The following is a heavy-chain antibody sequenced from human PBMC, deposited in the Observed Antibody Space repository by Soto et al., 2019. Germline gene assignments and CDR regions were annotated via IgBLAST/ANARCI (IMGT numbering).Heavy chain of an antibody. J-gene: IGHJ6*02. CDR2: ISSNGAGT. Sequence: PGGSLRLSCAASGFTFSSYAMNWVRQAPGKGLEYVSGISSNGAGTYYADSVKDRFTISRDNSRNTLFLQVNSLTGEDTAVYYCVKDRRSTRRAMDVWGQGTTVTVSS. D-gene: IGHD2-2*01. V-gene: IGHV3-64D*06. CDR3: VKDRRSTRRAMDV. CDR1: GFTFSSYA.